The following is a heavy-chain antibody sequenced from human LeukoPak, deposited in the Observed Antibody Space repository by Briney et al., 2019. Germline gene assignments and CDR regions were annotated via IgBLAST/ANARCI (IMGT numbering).Heavy chain of an antibody. V-gene: IGHV1-8*01. CDR1: GYTFTSYD. Sequence: ASVKVSCKASGYTFTSYDINWVRQATGQGLEWMGWMNPNSGNTGYAQKFQGRVTMTRNTSISTAYMELSSLRSEDTAMYYCARTVVVTAEHAFDIWGQGTMVTVSS. CDR3: ARTVVVTAEHAFDI. CDR2: MNPNSGNT. D-gene: IGHD2-21*02. J-gene: IGHJ3*02.